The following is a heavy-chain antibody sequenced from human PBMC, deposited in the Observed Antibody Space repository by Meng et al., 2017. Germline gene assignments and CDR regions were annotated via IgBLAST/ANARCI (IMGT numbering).Heavy chain of an antibody. Sequence: GESLKISCAASTFSLSGYYMSWVRQAPGKGLEWVSYISSSGSTIYYADSVKGRFTISRDNAKNSLYLQMNSLRAEDTAVYYCARYVGYSYGYGTDYYGMDVWGQGTTVTVSS. CDR3: ARYVGYSYGYGTDYYGMDV. J-gene: IGHJ6*02. CDR2: ISSSGSTI. D-gene: IGHD5-18*01. CDR1: TFSLSGYY. V-gene: IGHV3-11*04.